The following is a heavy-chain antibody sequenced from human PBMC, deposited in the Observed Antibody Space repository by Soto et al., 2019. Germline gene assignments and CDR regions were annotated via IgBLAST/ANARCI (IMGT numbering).Heavy chain of an antibody. CDR2: LYYGGST. Sequence: SETLSLTCTVSGGSISSYYWSWIRQPPGKGLEWIGYLYYGGSTNYNPSLKSRVTVSVDTSKNQFSLKLSSVTAADTAVYYCARVPSPWGQGTLVTVSS. CDR1: GGSISSYY. CDR3: ARVPSP. V-gene: IGHV4-59*01. J-gene: IGHJ5*02.